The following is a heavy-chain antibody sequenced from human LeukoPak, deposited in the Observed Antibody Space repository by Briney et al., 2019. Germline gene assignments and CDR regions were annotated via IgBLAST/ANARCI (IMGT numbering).Heavy chain of an antibody. CDR1: GFTFSSYA. CDR2: IRGSGATT. D-gene: IGHD2-2*02. J-gene: IGHJ5*02. Sequence: GGSLRLSCTASGFTFSSYAMSWVRQAPGKGLEWVSSIRGSGATTKYADSVTGRFTISRDNSENTLYLQMNSLRAEDTALYYCARDDEGYCTSTSCYKWFDPWGQGTLVTVSS. V-gene: IGHV3-23*01. CDR3: ARDDEGYCTSTSCYKWFDP.